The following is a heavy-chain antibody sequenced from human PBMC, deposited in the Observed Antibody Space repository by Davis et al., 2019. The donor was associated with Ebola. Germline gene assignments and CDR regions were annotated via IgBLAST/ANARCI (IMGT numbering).Heavy chain of an antibody. J-gene: IGHJ6*02. CDR3: ARKVGDAYFFYGMDV. CDR1: GGFITTNFW. D-gene: IGHD3-16*01. Sequence: PSETLSLTCAVSGGFITTNFWWSWVRQSPGKGVEWSGEIYHSGTTNYNPSLKNRFTIAVDQSQNQFSLTVSSVTAADTAVYYCARKVGDAYFFYGMDVWGQGTTVTVSS. CDR2: IYHSGTT. V-gene: IGHV4-4*02.